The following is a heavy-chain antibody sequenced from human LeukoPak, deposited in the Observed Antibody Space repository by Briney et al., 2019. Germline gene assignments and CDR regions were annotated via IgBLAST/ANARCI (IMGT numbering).Heavy chain of an antibody. V-gene: IGHV3-30-3*01. D-gene: IGHD3-22*01. J-gene: IGHJ4*02. CDR2: ISYDGSNK. CDR3: ARERNDRPSFDY. Sequence: GGSLRLSCAASGFTFSSYAMHWVRQAPGKGLEWVAVISYDGSNKYYADSVKGRFTISRDNSKNTLYLQMNSLRAEDTAVYYCARERNDRPSFDYWGQGTLVTVSS. CDR1: GFTFSSYA.